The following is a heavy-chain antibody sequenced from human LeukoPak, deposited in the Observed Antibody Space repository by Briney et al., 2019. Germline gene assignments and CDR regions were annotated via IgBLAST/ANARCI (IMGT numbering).Heavy chain of an antibody. J-gene: IGHJ4*02. CDR3: GGGGGYLTTVTTPDY. D-gene: IGHD4-17*01. CDR2: IIPIFGTA. CDR1: GGTFSSYA. Sequence: SVKVSCKASGGTFSSYAISWVRQAPGQGLEWMGGIIPIFGTANYAQKFQGRVTITADESTSTAYMELSSLRSEDTAVYYCGGGGGYLTTVTTPDYWGQGTLVTVSS. V-gene: IGHV1-69*13.